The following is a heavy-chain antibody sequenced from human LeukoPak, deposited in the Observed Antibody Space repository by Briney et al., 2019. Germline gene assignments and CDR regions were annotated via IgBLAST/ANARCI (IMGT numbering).Heavy chain of an antibody. CDR1: GSIFTTYW. V-gene: IGHV5-51*01. CDR3: ARHYTQCIAED. CDR2: IYPGDSDT. J-gene: IGHJ4*02. D-gene: IGHD6-13*01. Sequence: GGSLQISCQGSGSIFTTYWIGWVRQLPGKGVEWMGIIYPGDSDTRYSPSFQGQVTISADKSISTAYLQWSSLRASDTAMYYCARHYTQCIAEDWGPGTLVTVSS.